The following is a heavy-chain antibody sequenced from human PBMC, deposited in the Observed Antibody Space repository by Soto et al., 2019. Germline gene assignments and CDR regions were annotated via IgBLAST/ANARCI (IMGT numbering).Heavy chain of an antibody. V-gene: IGHV4-59*08. J-gene: IGHJ6*03. D-gene: IGHD2-15*01. CDR2: IYYSGST. CDR3: ARHPVYCSGGSCYPCYYYYYMDV. CDR1: GGSISSYY. Sequence: SETLSLTCTVSGGSISSYYWSWIRQPPGKGLEWIGYIYYSGSTNYNPSLKSRVTISVDTSKNQFSLKLSSVTAADTAVYYCARHPVYCSGGSCYPCYYYYYMDVWGKGTTVTVSS.